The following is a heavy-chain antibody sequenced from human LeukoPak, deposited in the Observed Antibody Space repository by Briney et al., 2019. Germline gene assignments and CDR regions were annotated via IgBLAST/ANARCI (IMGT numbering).Heavy chain of an antibody. D-gene: IGHD3-9*01. CDR2: IYHSGST. CDR3: ARRYGRGDFDY. V-gene: IGHV4-38-2*02. CDR1: GYSISSGYY. J-gene: IGHJ4*02. Sequence: SETLSLTCTVSGYSISSGYYWGWIRQPPGKGLEWIGSIYHSGSTYYNPSLKSRVTISVDTSKNQFSLKLSSVTAADTAVYYCARRYGRGDFDYWGQGTLVTVSS.